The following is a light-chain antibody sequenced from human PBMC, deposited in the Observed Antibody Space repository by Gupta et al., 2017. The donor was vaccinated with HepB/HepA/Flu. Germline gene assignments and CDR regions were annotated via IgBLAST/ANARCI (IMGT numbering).Light chain of an antibody. CDR3: QQYGSSPRT. CDR2: AAS. CDR1: QSVSSTY. Sequence: EIVLTQSPGTLSLSPGERVTLSCRASQSVSSTYLAWYQQKPGQAPRLLSHAASIRATGIPDRFSGSGSGTDFTLTISSLEPEDFGMYYCQQYGSSPRTFGQGTKVEIK. J-gene: IGKJ1*01. V-gene: IGKV3-20*01.